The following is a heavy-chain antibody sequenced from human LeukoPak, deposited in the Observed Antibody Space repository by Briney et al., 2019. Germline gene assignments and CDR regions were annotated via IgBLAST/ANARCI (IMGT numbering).Heavy chain of an antibody. Sequence: PGGSLRLSCAASGFTFSSYEVNWVRQAPGKGLERFSYISSNGSTIYYADSVNGRFTISRDNAKNTLYLQMNSLRAENTAVYYCARDRRGGMDVWGQGTTVTVSS. CDR1: GFTFSSYE. V-gene: IGHV3-48*03. CDR3: ARDRRGGMDV. CDR2: ISSNGSTI. J-gene: IGHJ6*02.